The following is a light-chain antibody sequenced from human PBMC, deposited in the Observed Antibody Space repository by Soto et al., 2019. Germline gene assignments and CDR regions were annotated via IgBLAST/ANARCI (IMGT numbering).Light chain of an antibody. CDR1: QNVFSN. CDR3: QQYSNWPPIT. CDR2: GAS. V-gene: IGKV3D-15*01. J-gene: IGKJ5*01. Sequence: EIVLTQSPDTVSASPGERVTLSCRASQNVFSNYLAWYQQKPGQAPRLLIYGASSRATGIADRFSGSGSGTEFTLTISSLQSEDFAVYYCQQYSNWPPITFGQGTRLEI.